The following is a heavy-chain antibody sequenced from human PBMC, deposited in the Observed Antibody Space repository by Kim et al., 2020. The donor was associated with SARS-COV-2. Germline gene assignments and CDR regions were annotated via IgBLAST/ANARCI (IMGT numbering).Heavy chain of an antibody. D-gene: IGHD3-16*02. V-gene: IGHV4-39*01. CDR3: MSYYYDYLWGTYRYDY. J-gene: IGHJ4*02. Sequence: SETLSLTCTVSGGSFSSSSYYWGWIRQPPGKGLEWIGGLYYSGTTYYNPSLKSRVTISVDTSKNQFSLKLHFVTAGDTAVYYCMSYYYDYLWGTYRYDYWGQGTLVTVSS. CDR2: LYYSGTT. CDR1: GGSFSSSSYY.